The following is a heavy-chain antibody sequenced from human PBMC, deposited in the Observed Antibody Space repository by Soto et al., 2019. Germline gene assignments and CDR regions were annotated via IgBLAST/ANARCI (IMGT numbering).Heavy chain of an antibody. Sequence: SVKVSCKASGCTFSSYAISWVRQAPGQGLEWMGGIIPIFGTANYAQKFQGRVTITADESTSTAYMELSSLRSEDTAVYYCASVAVVRHGNFDYWGRGTLVTAPQ. J-gene: IGHJ4*02. CDR2: IIPIFGTA. V-gene: IGHV1-69*13. CDR1: GCTFSSYA. CDR3: ASVAVVRHGNFDY. D-gene: IGHD2-15*01.